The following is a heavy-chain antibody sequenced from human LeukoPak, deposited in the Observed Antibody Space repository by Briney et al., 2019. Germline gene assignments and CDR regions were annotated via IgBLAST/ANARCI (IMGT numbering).Heavy chain of an antibody. D-gene: IGHD3-10*01. V-gene: IGHV3-33*01. Sequence: GRSLRLSCAASGFTFSSYGMHWVRQAPGKGLEWVAVIWYDGSNKYYADSVKGRFTISRDNSKNTLYLQMNSLRAEDTAVYYCARSHYYGSGSYYTYYFDYWGQGTLVTVSS. CDR2: IWYDGSNK. J-gene: IGHJ4*02. CDR3: ARSHYYGSGSYYTYYFDY. CDR1: GFTFSSYG.